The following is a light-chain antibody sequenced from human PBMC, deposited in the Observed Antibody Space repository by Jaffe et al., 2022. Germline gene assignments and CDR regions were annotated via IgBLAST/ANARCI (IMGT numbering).Light chain of an antibody. CDR3: SSYTTSNTVV. V-gene: IGLV2-14*03. J-gene: IGLJ3*02. CDR2: DVI. CDR1: SSDIGRYNY. Sequence: QSALTQPASVSGSPGQSITLSCTGTSSDIGRYNYVYWYQQHPGKAPKVMIYDVINRPSGVSYRFSGSKSGNSASLTISGLQAEDEADYYCSSYTTSNTVVFGGGTRLTVL.